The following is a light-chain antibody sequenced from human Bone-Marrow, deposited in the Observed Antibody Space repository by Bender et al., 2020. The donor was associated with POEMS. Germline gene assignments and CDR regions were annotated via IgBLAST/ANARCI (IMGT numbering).Light chain of an antibody. CDR1: SSDIGGYNY. CDR2: DVS. CDR3: AAWDARLSGV. J-gene: IGLJ3*02. V-gene: IGLV2-14*01. Sequence: QSALTQPASVSGSPGQSITISCTETSSDIGGYNYVSWYQQHPGKAPKVMIYDVSNRPSGVPDRFSGSKSGTSASLAISGLRSEDEADYYCAAWDARLSGVFGGGTKLTVL.